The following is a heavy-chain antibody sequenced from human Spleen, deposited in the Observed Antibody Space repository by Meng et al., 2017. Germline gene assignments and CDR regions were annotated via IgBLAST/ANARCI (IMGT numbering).Heavy chain of an antibody. Sequence: QVHRRRSGPWLVTPWGPLVLTCSVSGCLIVSTNWWSWVRQTPGKGLEWIGEIYDSGNTNYNPSLKSRVTISVDKSKNQFSLKLSSVTAADTAVYYCARVRYTRWDYYFDSWGQGTLVTVSS. D-gene: IGHD1-26*01. CDR1: GCLIVSTNW. CDR3: ARVRYTRWDYYFDS. CDR2: IYDSGNT. J-gene: IGHJ4*02. V-gene: IGHV4-4*02.